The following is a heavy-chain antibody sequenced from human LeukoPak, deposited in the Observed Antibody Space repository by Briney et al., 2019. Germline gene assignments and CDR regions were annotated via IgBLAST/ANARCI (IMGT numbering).Heavy chain of an antibody. J-gene: IGHJ4*02. Sequence: ASVKVSCKASGYTFTTYAIHWVRQAPGQRLEWMGWINSGDGDTKHSQTFQGRVTITRDTSASTAYMELSSLRYEDTAVYYCARHSLSYPAGFDSWGQGTLVTVSS. V-gene: IGHV1-3*01. D-gene: IGHD2/OR15-2a*01. CDR3: ARHSLSYPAGFDS. CDR1: GYTFTTYA. CDR2: INSGDGDT.